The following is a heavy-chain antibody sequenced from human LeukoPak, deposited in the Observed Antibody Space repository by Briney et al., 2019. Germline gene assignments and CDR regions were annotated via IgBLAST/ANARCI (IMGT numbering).Heavy chain of an antibody. Sequence: GASVKVSCKASGYTFTGYYVHWVRQAPGQGLEWMGWINPNSGGTNYAQKFQGRVTMTRDTSISTAYMELSRLRSDDTAVYYCARTYYGSGPFDYWGQGTLVTVSS. CDR3: ARTYYGSGPFDY. J-gene: IGHJ4*02. CDR2: INPNSGGT. D-gene: IGHD3-10*01. CDR1: GYTFTGYY. V-gene: IGHV1-2*02.